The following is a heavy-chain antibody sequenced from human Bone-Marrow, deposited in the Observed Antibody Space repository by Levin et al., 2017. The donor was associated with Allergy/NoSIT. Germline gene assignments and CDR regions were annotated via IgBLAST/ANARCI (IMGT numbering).Heavy chain of an antibody. V-gene: IGHV3-9*01. Sequence: GGSLRLSCTASGFTFDDYAMHWVRQVPGKGPEWVACITYNSGSAAYADSVRGRFTISRDNARSSLYLQMNSLQPEDTALYYCARDRGMVAEASVVDCNGMDVWGQGTTVVVSS. CDR1: GFTFDDYA. D-gene: IGHD1-26*01. CDR2: ITYNSGSA. J-gene: IGHJ6*02. CDR3: ARDRGMVAEASVVDCNGMDV.